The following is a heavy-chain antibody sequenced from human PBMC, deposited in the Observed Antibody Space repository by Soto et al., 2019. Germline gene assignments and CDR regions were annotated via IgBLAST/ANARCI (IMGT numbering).Heavy chain of an antibody. V-gene: IGHV3-66*01. Sequence: GGSLRLSCAASGFTVSSNYMSWVRQAPGKGLEWVSVIYSGGSTYYADSVKGRFTISRDNSKNTLYLQMNSLRAEDTAVYYCASLDCSSTSCYPQYCYYYYMDVWGKGTTVTVSS. J-gene: IGHJ6*03. D-gene: IGHD2-2*01. CDR3: ASLDCSSTSCYPQYCYYYYMDV. CDR2: IYSGGST. CDR1: GFTVSSNY.